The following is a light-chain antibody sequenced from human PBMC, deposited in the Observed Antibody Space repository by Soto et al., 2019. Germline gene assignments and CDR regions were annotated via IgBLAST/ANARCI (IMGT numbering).Light chain of an antibody. CDR3: QQDGSSGT. V-gene: IGKV3-20*01. CDR2: GAS. J-gene: IGKJ1*01. CDR1: QSVSNNY. Sequence: EIVLTQSPGTLSLSPGERATRACRASQSVSNNYLAWYHQKPGQAPRLLIYGASKRATGIPDRFSGSGSGTDFTLTISRLEPEDFAVYYCQQDGSSGTFGQGTKVEIK.